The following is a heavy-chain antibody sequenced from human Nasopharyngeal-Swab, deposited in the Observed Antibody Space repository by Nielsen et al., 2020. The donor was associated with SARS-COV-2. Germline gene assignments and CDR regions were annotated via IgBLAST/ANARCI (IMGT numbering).Heavy chain of an antibody. CDR1: GGSISSGGYY. CDR3: AREENGDYYGMDV. CDR2: IYYSGST. Sequence: LRLSCTVSGGSISSGGYYWSWIRQHPGKGLEWIGYIYYSGSTYYNPSLKSRVTISVDTSKNQFSLKLSSVTAADTAVYYCAREENGDYYGMDVWGQGTTVTVSS. D-gene: IGHD4-17*01. J-gene: IGHJ6*02. V-gene: IGHV4-31*03.